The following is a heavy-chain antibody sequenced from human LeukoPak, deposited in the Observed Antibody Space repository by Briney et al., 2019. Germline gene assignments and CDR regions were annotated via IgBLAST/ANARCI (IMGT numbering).Heavy chain of an antibody. D-gene: IGHD4-17*01. CDR3: ARELRRYGMDV. CDR2: IYYSGST. J-gene: IGHJ6*02. CDR1: GGSISSYY. Sequence: SETLSLTCTVSGGSISSYYWSWIRQPPGKGLEWIGYIYYSGSTNYNPSLKSRVTISVDTSKNQFSLKLSSVTAADTAVYYCARELRRYGMDVWGQGTTVTVS. V-gene: IGHV4-59*12.